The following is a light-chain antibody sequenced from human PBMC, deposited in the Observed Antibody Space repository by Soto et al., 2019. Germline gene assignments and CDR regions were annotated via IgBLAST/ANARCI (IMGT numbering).Light chain of an antibody. CDR2: GAS. CDR1: QSVSSTF. CDR3: QLYGSSPIFS. V-gene: IGKV3-20*01. J-gene: IGKJ3*01. Sequence: EIVLTQSPGTLSLSPGDSATLSCRASQSVSSTFLAWYQHKPGRPPRLLIHGASSRATGIPDRFTGSGSGTDFTLTISRLEPEDFAVYYCQLYGSSPIFSFGPGTRVDI.